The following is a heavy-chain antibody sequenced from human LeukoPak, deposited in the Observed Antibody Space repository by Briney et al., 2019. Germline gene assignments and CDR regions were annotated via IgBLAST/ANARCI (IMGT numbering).Heavy chain of an antibody. D-gene: IGHD2-15*01. CDR3: ARDQEGGAGSCYFDF. CDR2: IKEDGSEK. V-gene: IGHV3-7*01. Sequence: GGSQRLSCAASGFTFRNYWMSWVRQAPGKGLEWVANIKEDGSEKYYVDSVKGRFVISRDNAKNSLYLQMDSLRVDDTAICYCARDQEGGAGSCYFDFWGQGALVTVSS. J-gene: IGHJ4*02. CDR1: GFTFRNYW.